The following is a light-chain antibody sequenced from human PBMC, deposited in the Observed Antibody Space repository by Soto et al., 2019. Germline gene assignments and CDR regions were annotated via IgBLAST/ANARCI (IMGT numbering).Light chain of an antibody. J-gene: IGKJ3*01. CDR1: QSISIY. CDR3: QQNSSTPPFT. V-gene: IGKV1-39*01. Sequence: DLQMTQSPSSLSASVGDRVTITCRASQSISIYLNWYQQKPGKAPKLLIYAASSLQSGVPSRFSADGSGTDFTLTISSLQPEDFATYYCQQNSSTPPFTFGRGTKVDIK. CDR2: AAS.